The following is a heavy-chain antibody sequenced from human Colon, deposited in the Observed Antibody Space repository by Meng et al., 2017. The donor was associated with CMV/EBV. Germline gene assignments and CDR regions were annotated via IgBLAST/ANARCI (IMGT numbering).Heavy chain of an antibody. CDR1: GGSSSSSNW. V-gene: IGHV4-4*02. D-gene: IGHD3-10*01. CDR3: ARDLTVVRGVLDY. CDR2: ILHSGNT. J-gene: IGHJ4*02. Sequence: VAGGSSSSSNWWSWVRQPPGKGLEWIGEILHSGNTNYNPSLKSRVTISVDKSRNQFSLKLSPVTAADTAVYYCARDLTVVRGVLDYWSQGTLVTVSS.